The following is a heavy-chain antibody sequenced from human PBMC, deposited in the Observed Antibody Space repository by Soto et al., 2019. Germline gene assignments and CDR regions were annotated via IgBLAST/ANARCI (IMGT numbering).Heavy chain of an antibody. CDR3: ATEGPRHYIAAAGTPDY. Sequence: GTSVKVSCKASGGTFSSYTISWVRQAPGQGLEWMGRIIPILGIANYAQKFQGRVTITADKSTSTAYMELSSLRSEDTAVYYCATEGPRHYIAAAGTPDYWGQGTLVTVSS. J-gene: IGHJ4*02. D-gene: IGHD6-13*01. CDR1: GGTFSSYT. V-gene: IGHV1-69*02. CDR2: IIPILGIA.